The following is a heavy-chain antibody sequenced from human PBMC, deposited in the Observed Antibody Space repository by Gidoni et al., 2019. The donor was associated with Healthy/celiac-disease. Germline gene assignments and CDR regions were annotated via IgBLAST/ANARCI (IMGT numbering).Heavy chain of an antibody. D-gene: IGHD3-22*01. CDR2: IWYDGSNK. CDR1: GFTFRSYG. Sequence: QVQLVESGGGVVQPGRSLRLSCAASGFTFRSYGMHWVRQAPGKGLEWVAVIWYDGSNKYYADSVKGRFTISRDNSKNTLYLQMNSLRAEDTAVYYCARDGLGDGVDYWGQGTLVTVSS. V-gene: IGHV3-33*01. J-gene: IGHJ4*02. CDR3: ARDGLGDGVDY.